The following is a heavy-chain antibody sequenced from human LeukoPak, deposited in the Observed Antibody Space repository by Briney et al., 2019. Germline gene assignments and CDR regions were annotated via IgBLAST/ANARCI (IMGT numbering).Heavy chain of an antibody. J-gene: IGHJ4*02. D-gene: IGHD3-3*01. CDR1: GFTFSRYS. CDR3: AKDRLNDYYFDY. V-gene: IGHV3-64*01. CDR2: ISNNGGST. Sequence: GGSLRLSCAASGFTFSRYSMHWVRQAPGKGLEYVSAISNNGGSTYYAKSVKGRFTISRDNSKNTLYLQMNSLRAEDTAVYYCAKDRLNDYYFDYWGQGTLVTVSS.